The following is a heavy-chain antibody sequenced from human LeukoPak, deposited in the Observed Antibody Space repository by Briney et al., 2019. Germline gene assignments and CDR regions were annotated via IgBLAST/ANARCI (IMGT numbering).Heavy chain of an antibody. CDR3: ARGLRIADNEVR. Sequence: GASVKVSCKASGYTFTSYDINRVRQATGQGLEWMGWMNPNSGNTGYAQKFQGRVTMTRNTSISTAYMELSSLRSEDTAVYYCARGLRIADNEVRWGQGTLVTVSS. CDR1: GYTFTSYD. J-gene: IGHJ4*02. D-gene: IGHD6-13*01. V-gene: IGHV1-8*01. CDR2: MNPNSGNT.